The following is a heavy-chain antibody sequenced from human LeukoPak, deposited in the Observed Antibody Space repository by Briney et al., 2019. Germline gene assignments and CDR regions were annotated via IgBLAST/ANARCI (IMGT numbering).Heavy chain of an antibody. CDR2: INHSGST. J-gene: IGHJ5*02. CDR3: ARGPPGVGYSYGYWFDP. D-gene: IGHD5-18*01. Sequence: SETLSLTCAVYGGSFSGYYWSWIRQPPGKGLEWIGEINHSGSTNYKPSLKSRVTISVDTSKNQFSLKLSSVTAADTAVYYCARGPPGVGYSYGYWFDPWGQGTLVTVSS. CDR1: GGSFSGYY. V-gene: IGHV4-34*01.